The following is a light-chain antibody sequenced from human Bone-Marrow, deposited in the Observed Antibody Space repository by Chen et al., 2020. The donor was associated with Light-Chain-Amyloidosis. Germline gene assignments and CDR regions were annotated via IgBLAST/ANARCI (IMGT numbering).Light chain of an antibody. CDR2: GTS. J-gene: IGKJ4*01. Sequence: EIVLTQSPGTLSLSPGEGANLPCRASQTISSNYLTWDQQKFGQAPRLLIYGTSSRATGIPDRFTGSGSGTDFTLTINRLETEDFAMYYCQQYGTSPLTFGGGTKVEIK. CDR3: QQYGTSPLT. V-gene: IGKV3-20*01. CDR1: QTISSNY.